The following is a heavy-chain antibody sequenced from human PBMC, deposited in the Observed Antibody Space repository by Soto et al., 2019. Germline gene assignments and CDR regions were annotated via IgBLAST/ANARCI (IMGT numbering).Heavy chain of an antibody. D-gene: IGHD4-17*01. CDR2: ISSSSSYI. V-gene: IGHV3-21*01. CDR1: GFTFSSYS. CDR3: ARDRRFYPTTVVTPLDY. J-gene: IGHJ4*02. Sequence: PGGSLRLSCAASGFTFSSYSMNWVRQAPGKGLEWVSSISSSSSYIYYADSVKGRFTISRDNAKDSLYLQMNSLRAEDTAVYYCARDRRFYPTTVVTPLDYWGQGTLVTVSS.